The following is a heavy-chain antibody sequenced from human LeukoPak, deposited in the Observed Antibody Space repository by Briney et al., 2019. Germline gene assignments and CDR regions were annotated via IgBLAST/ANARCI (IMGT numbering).Heavy chain of an antibody. D-gene: IGHD3-10*01. CDR3: ARAGGDITMVGYNNWFDP. CDR2: MNPNSGNT. CDR1: GYTFTSYD. J-gene: IGHJ5*02. Sequence: ASVKVSCKASGYTFTSYDINWVRQATGQGLEWMGWMNPNSGNTGYAQKFQGRVTMTRNTSISTAYMELSSLRSEDTAVYYCARAGGDITMVGYNNWFDPWGQGTLVTVSS. V-gene: IGHV1-8*01.